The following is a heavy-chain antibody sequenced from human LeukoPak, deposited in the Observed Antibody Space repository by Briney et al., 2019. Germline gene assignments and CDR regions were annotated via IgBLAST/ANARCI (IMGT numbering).Heavy chain of an antibody. Sequence: SVKVSCKASGGTFSSYAISWVRQAPGQGLEWMGGIIPIFGTANYAQKFQGRVTITADEATSTAYMELSSLRSEDTAVYYCASPTYDSSGYYLPLSTVYYYYGMDVWGQGTTVTVSS. D-gene: IGHD3-22*01. CDR3: ASPTYDSSGYYLPLSTVYYYYGMDV. J-gene: IGHJ6*02. V-gene: IGHV1-69*13. CDR2: IIPIFGTA. CDR1: GGTFSSYA.